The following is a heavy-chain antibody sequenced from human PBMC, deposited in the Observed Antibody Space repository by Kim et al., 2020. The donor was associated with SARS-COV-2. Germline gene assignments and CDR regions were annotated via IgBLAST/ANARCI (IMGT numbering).Heavy chain of an antibody. Sequence: ATTEQKFQGRVTITADKSTSTAYMELSSLRSEDTAVYYCASLNNPNWFDPWGQGTLVTVSS. CDR2: A. J-gene: IGHJ5*02. CDR3: ASLNNPNWFDP. D-gene: IGHD1-1*01. V-gene: IGHV1-69*02.